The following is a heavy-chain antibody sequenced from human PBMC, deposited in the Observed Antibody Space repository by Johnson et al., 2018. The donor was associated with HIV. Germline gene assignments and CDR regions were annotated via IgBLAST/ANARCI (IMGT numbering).Heavy chain of an antibody. CDR2: IYSGGST. CDR1: GFSVSSNY. J-gene: IGHJ3*02. CDR3: ASGVTARAPLLI. V-gene: IGHV3-66*02. D-gene: IGHD6-6*01. Sequence: VQLVESGGGLVQPGGSLRLSCAASGFSVSSNYMTWVRQAPGKGLEWVSVIYSGGSTYYADSVKGRFTISRDNSRNTVFLQMIILRPKDTAMYYCASGVTARAPLLIWGQGTMVTVSS.